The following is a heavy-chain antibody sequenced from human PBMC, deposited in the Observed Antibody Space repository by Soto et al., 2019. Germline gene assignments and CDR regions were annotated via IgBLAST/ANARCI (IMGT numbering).Heavy chain of an antibody. J-gene: IGHJ6*03. Sequence: QVQLVESGGGVVQPGRSLRLSCAASGFTFSSFDMHWVRQAPGKGLEWVSLIWFDGSNKYYADSVKGRFTISRDNSKNPLYLQMNSLRAEDTAVYYCASRIAVYYYMDVWGKGTTVTVSS. CDR2: IWFDGSNK. CDR3: ASRIAVYYYMDV. V-gene: IGHV3-33*01. D-gene: IGHD6-19*01. CDR1: GFTFSSFD.